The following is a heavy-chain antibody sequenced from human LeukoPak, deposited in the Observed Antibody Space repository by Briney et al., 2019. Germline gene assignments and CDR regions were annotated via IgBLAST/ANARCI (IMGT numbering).Heavy chain of an antibody. V-gene: IGHV4-39*07. J-gene: IGHJ4*02. CDR1: GGSISSSSYY. CDR3: ARDSYFGSGNYYIDY. Sequence: PSETLSLTCTVSGGSISSSSYYWGWIRQPPGKGLEWIGTIYYSGSTYYNPSLKSRVTMSVETSKNQFSLKLSSVTAADTAVYYCARDSYFGSGNYYIDYWGQGTLVTVSS. D-gene: IGHD3-10*01. CDR2: IYYSGST.